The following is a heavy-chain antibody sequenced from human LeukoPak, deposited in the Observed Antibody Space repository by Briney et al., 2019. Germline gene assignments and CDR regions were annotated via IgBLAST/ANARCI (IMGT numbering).Heavy chain of an antibody. D-gene: IGHD3-10*01. CDR1: GFTFSSYS. J-gene: IGHJ4*02. CDR3: ARDARFGELLSIGGDY. CDR2: ISSSSSTI. V-gene: IGHV3-48*04. Sequence: SGGSLRLSCAASGFTFSSYSMNWVRQAPGKGLEWVSYISSSSSTIYYADSVKGRFTISRDNAKNSLYLQMNSLRAEDTAVYYCARDARFGELLSIGGDYWGQGTLVTVSS.